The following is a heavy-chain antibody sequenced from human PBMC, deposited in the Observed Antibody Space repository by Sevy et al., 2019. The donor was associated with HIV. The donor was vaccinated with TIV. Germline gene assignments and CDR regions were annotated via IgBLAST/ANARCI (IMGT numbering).Heavy chain of an antibody. D-gene: IGHD6-13*01. V-gene: IGHV4-59*01. Sequence: SETLSLTCTVSGGSISSYYWSWIRQPPGKGLEWIGYIYYSGSTNYNPSLKSRFTISVDTSKNQFSLKLSSVTAADTAVYYCARALGIAAAGRKLVVDWFDPWGQGTLVTVSS. CDR3: ARALGIAAAGRKLVVDWFDP. CDR1: GGSISSYY. CDR2: IYYSGST. J-gene: IGHJ5*02.